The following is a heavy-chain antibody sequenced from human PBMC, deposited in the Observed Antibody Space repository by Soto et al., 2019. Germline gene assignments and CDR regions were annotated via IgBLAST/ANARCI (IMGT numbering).Heavy chain of an antibody. CDR2: ISAYNGNT. D-gene: IGHD6-13*01. CDR3: ARANPYSSSWYRDY. V-gene: IGHV1-18*01. Sequence: EEEKIGASVKVSCKASGYTFTSYGISWVRQAPGQGLEWMGWISAYNGNTNYAQKLQGRVTMTTDTSTSTAYMELRSLRCDDTAVYYCARANPYSSSWYRDYWGQGTLVTVSS. CDR1: GYTFTSYG. J-gene: IGHJ4*02.